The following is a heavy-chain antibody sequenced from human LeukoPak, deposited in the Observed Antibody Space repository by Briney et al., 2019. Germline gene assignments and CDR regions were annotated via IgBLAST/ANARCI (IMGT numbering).Heavy chain of an antibody. CDR1: GGTFSSYA. CDR3: ARVATMVRGVTHFDY. J-gene: IGHJ4*02. CDR2: IIGIFGTA. Sequence: ASVKVSCKASGGTFSSYAISWVRQAPGQGLEWMGGIIGIFGTANYAQKFQGRVTITADKSTSTAYMKLSSLRPEDTAVYYCARVATMVRGVTHFDYWSQGTLIIVSS. D-gene: IGHD3-10*01. V-gene: IGHV1-69*06.